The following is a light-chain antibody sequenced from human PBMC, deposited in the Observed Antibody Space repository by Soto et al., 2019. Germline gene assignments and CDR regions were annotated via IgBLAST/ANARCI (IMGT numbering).Light chain of an antibody. CDR3: QQYYSTLSWT. V-gene: IGKV4-1*01. Sequence: DIVMIQSPDSLAVSLGERATINSKTSQSVLYSSNNKNYLAWYQQKPGQPPKLLIYWASTRESGVPDRFSGSGFGTDFTLTISSLQAEDVAVYYCQQYYSTLSWTFGQGTKVDIK. J-gene: IGKJ1*01. CDR2: WAS. CDR1: QSVLYSSNNKNY.